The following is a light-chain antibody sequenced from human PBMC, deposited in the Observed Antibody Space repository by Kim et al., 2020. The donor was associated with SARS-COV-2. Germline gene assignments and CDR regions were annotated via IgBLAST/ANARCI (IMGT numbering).Light chain of an antibody. CDR1: QSISSY. J-gene: IGKJ2*01. Sequence: ASVGDRVTITCRASQSISSYLNWYQQKPGKAPKHLIYAASSLQSGVPSRFSGSGSGTDFTLTISSLQPEDFATYYCQQSYSTLPYTFGQGTKLEI. CDR2: AAS. CDR3: QQSYSTLPYT. V-gene: IGKV1-39*01.